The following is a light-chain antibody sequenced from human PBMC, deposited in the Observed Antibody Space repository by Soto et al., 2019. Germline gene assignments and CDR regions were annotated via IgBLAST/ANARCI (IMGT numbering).Light chain of an antibody. CDR2: DSS. V-gene: IGKV3-15*01. J-gene: IGKJ2*01. CDR1: QSVSRA. CDR3: QQYNNWPPRYT. Sequence: DIVLTQSPATLSVSPGESATLSCRASQSVSRALAWYQHAPGQAPRLLIYDSSTRATGVPARFSGSGSGTRFTLTISSLQSEDFAVYYCQQYNNWPPRYTFGQGTKLQI.